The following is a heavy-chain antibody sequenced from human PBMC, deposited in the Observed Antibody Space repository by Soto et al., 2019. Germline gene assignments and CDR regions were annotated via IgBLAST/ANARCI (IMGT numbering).Heavy chain of an antibody. Sequence: QVQLVQSGAEVKKPGSSVKVSCKASGGTFSSYAISWVRQAPGQVLEWMGGIIPIFGTANYAQKSQGRVTITADDSPSTAYMELSSLRSEDTAVYYGARDRPPSSSWYSPGFFDYWGQGTLVTVSS. CDR1: GGTFSSYA. J-gene: IGHJ4*02. V-gene: IGHV1-69*12. D-gene: IGHD6-13*01. CDR2: IIPIFGTA. CDR3: ARDRPPSSSWYSPGFFDY.